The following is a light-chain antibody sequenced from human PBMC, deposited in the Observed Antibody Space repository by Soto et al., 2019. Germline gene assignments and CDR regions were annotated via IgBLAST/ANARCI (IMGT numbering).Light chain of an antibody. Sequence: QSVLTQPPSVSGAPGQRVTISCTGSSSNIGAGYDVHWYQQLPGTAPKLLTYGNSNRPSGVPDRFSGSKSGTSASLAITGLQAEDEADYYCQSYDSSLSGGVFGTGTKV. V-gene: IGLV1-40*01. J-gene: IGLJ1*01. CDR1: SSNIGAGYD. CDR2: GNS. CDR3: QSYDSSLSGGV.